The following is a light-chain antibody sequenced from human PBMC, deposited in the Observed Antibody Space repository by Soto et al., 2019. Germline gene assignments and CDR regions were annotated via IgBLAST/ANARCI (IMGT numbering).Light chain of an antibody. V-gene: IGKV1-39*01. CDR2: STS. J-gene: IGKJ4*01. CDR3: QESYTTPLT. CDR1: QSITNY. Sequence: DIQMTQSPPPLAASVGDRVTITCRASQSITNYLNWYQQKPGRAPKLLIYSTSLLPSGDPSRFSGSGSGTVFTLTISSLQPEDFATYYCQESYTTPLTFGGGTKVDIQ.